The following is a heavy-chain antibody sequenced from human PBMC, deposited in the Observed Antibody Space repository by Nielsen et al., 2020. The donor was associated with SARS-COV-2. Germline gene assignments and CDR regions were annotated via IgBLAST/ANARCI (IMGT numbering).Heavy chain of an antibody. CDR1: GFTVTSNS. D-gene: IGHD4-11*01. CDR3: ARDSDYRVNGMDV. Sequence: GGSPRLSCAVSGFTVTSNSMNWVRQAPGKGLEWVSVIDSGGSTFYADSVKGRFTISRDNSKNTLYLQMNSLRAEDSAVYYCARDSDYRVNGMDVWGQGTTVTVSS. V-gene: IGHV3-53*01. CDR2: IDSGGST. J-gene: IGHJ6*02.